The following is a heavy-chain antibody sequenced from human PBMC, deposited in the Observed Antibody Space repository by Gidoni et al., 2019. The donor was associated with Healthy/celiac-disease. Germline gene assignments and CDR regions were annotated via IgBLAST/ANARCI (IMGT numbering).Heavy chain of an antibody. CDR1: GFTFSSYA. J-gene: IGHJ4*02. CDR3: ARDFTRGTVVTSVDY. V-gene: IGHV3-30-3*01. Sequence: QVQLVESGGGVVQPGRSLRLSCAASGFTFSSYAMHWVRQAPGQGLEWVAVISYDGSNKYYADSVKGRFTISRDNSKNTLYLQMNSLRAEDTAVYYCARDFTRGTVVTSVDYWGQGTLVTVSS. D-gene: IGHD2-21*02. CDR2: ISYDGSNK.